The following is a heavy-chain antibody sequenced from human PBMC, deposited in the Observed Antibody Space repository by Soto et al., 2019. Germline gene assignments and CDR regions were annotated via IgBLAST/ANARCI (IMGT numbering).Heavy chain of an antibody. CDR2: INHSGST. J-gene: IGHJ6*02. D-gene: IGHD3-16*01. V-gene: IGHV4-34*01. Sequence: SETLSLTCAVYGGSFSGYYWSWIRQPQGKGLEWIGEINHSGSTNYNPSLKSRVTISVDTSKNQFSLKLSSVTAADTAVYYCARTRLRGGNYYYGMDVWGQGTTVTVSS. CDR1: GGSFSGYY. CDR3: ARTRLRGGNYYYGMDV.